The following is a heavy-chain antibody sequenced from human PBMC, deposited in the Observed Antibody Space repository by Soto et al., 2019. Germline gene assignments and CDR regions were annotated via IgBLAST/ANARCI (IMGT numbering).Heavy chain of an antibody. CDR2: IWYDGSNK. J-gene: IGHJ4*02. V-gene: IGHV3-33*01. Sequence: GGSLRLSCAASGFTFSSYGVHWVRQAPGKGLEWVAVIWYDGSNKYYADSVKGRFTISRDNSKNTLYLQMNSLRAEDTAVYYCARDSSGYSPLDYWGQGTLVTVSS. D-gene: IGHD3-22*01. CDR3: ARDSSGYSPLDY. CDR1: GFTFSSYG.